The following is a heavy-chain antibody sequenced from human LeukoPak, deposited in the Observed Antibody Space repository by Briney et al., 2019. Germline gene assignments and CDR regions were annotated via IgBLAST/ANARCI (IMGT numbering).Heavy chain of an antibody. D-gene: IGHD6-19*01. CDR1: GFTFSIYG. V-gene: IGHV3-30*02. CDR2: IRYDGSNK. Sequence: GGSLRLSCAASGFTFSIYGIHWVRQAPGKGLEWVAFIRYDGSNKYYADSVKGRFTISRDNSKNTLYLQMNSLRAEDTAVYYCAKDPRSYSSGWYHMDVWGKGTTVTVSS. J-gene: IGHJ6*03. CDR3: AKDPRSYSSGWYHMDV.